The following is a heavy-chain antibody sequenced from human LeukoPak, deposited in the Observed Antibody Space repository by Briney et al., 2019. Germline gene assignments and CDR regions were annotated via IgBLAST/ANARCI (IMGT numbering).Heavy chain of an antibody. D-gene: IGHD2-2*01. J-gene: IGHJ5*02. CDR2: IYYSGST. V-gene: IGHV4-59*01. CDR3: ARDRCSSTSCYARWFDP. Sequence: SETLSLTCTVSAGSISSYYWSWIRQPPGKGLEWIGYIYYSGSTNYNPSLKSRVTISVDTSKNQFSLKLSSVTAADTAVYYCARDRCSSTSCYARWFDPWGQGTLVTVSS. CDR1: AGSISSYY.